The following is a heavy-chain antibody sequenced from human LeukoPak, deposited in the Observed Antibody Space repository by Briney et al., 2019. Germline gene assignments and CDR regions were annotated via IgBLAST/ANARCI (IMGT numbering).Heavy chain of an antibody. V-gene: IGHV4-31*03. J-gene: IGHJ4*02. D-gene: IGHD1/OR15-1a*01. CDR1: GGSVSSGDYG. Sequence: TLSLACTVSGGSVSSGDYGWSWLRQQPGRGLEWFGYIYSSGTTYYNPSLKSRLIISVDTSKNQFSLKLSSVTAADTAVYYCARAAQNWNNAPYFDFWGQETLVTVSS. CDR3: ARAAQNWNNAPYFDF. CDR2: IYSSGTT.